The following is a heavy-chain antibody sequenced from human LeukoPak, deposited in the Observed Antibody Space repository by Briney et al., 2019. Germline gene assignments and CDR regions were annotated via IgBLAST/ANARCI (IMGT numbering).Heavy chain of an antibody. D-gene: IGHD3-16*01. CDR3: ARGGWGTPLAGTSMAKPRPLLHFDY. V-gene: IGHV4-59*01. CDR1: GGSISSYY. J-gene: IGHJ4*02. Sequence: SETLSLTCTVSGGSISSYYWSWIRQPPGKGLEWIGYIYYSGSTNYNPSLKSRVTISVDTSKNQFSLKLSSVTAADTAVYHCARGGWGTPLAGTSMAKPRPLLHFDYWGQGTLVTVSS. CDR2: IYYSGST.